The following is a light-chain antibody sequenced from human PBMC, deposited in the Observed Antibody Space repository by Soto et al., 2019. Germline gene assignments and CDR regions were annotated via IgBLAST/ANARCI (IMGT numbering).Light chain of an antibody. V-gene: IGKV1-5*03. J-gene: IGKJ4*01. CDR2: KAS. Sequence: IQMTQSPTTLPASVGDRVTITCRASQSIGEWLAWYQQKPGEAPELLIYKASTLQSGVPSRFSGSGSGTEFTLTISCLQPDDFAIYYCQQYKSHSELSFGGGTKVEI. CDR3: QQYKSHSELS. CDR1: QSIGEW.